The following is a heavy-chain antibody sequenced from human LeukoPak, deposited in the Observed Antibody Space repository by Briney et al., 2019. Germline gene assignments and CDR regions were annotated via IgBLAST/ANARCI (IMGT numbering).Heavy chain of an antibody. CDR2: MNPNSGNT. D-gene: IGHD3-10*01. Sequence: ASVKVSCKASGYTFTSYDINWVRQAAGQGLEWMGWMNPNSGNTGYAQKFQGRVTMTRNTSISTAYMELSSLRSEDPAVYYCARVLYYYGSGSLNYGMDVWGQGTTVTVSS. CDR1: GYTFTSYD. CDR3: ARVLYYYGSGSLNYGMDV. V-gene: IGHV1-8*01. J-gene: IGHJ6*02.